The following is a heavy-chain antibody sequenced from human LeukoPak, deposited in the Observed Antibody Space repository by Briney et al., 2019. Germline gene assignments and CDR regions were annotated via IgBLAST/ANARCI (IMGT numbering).Heavy chain of an antibody. D-gene: IGHD1-26*01. CDR2: IRYDGSNK. CDR3: ANIGGSGSFTYDY. V-gene: IGHV3-30*02. J-gene: IGHJ4*02. CDR1: GFTFSSYG. Sequence: GGSLRLSCAASGFTFSSYGMHWVRQAPGKGLEWVAFIRYDGSNKYYADSVKGRFTISRDNSKNTLYLQMNSLRAEDTAVYYCANIGGSGSFTYDYWGQGTLVTVSS.